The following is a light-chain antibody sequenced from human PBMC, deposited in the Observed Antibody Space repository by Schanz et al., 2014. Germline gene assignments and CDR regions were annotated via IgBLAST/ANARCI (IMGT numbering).Light chain of an antibody. CDR1: SSDVGGYNF. V-gene: IGLV2-14*02. CDR2: DVS. J-gene: IGLJ3*02. Sequence: QSALTQPASVSGSPGQSITISCTGSSSDVGGYNFVSWYQHHPGQAPKLLIYDVSKRPSGVYIRFSGSKSGNTASLTISGLQAEDEADYYCSSYTRSSTWVFGGGTKLTVL. CDR3: SSYTRSSTWV.